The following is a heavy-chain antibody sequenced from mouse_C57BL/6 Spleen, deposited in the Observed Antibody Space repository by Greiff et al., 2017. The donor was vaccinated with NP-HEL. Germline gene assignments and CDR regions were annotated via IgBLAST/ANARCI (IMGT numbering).Heavy chain of an antibody. V-gene: IGHV5-17*01. CDR1: GFTFSDYG. CDR3: ARPPTRYGSSYWYFDV. Sequence: EVKVVESGGGLVKPGGSLKLSCAASGFTFSDYGMHWVRQAPEKGLEWVAYISSGSSTIYYADTVKGRFTISRDNAKNTLFLQMTSLRSEDTAMYYCARPPTRYGSSYWYFDVWGTGTTVTVSS. CDR2: ISSGSSTI. J-gene: IGHJ1*03. D-gene: IGHD1-1*01.